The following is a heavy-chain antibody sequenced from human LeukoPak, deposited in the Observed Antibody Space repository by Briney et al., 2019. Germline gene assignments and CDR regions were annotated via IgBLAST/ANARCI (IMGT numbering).Heavy chain of an antibody. D-gene: IGHD3-22*01. Sequence: GGSLRLSCAASGFTFSSYGMHWVRQAPGKGLEWVAVISYDGSNKYYADSVKGRFTISRDNSKNTLYLQMNSLRAEDTAVYYRAKEHDDTMIVVVITTYFDYWGQGTLVTVSS. CDR3: AKEHDDTMIVVVITTYFDY. CDR2: ISYDGSNK. J-gene: IGHJ4*02. CDR1: GFTFSSYG. V-gene: IGHV3-30*18.